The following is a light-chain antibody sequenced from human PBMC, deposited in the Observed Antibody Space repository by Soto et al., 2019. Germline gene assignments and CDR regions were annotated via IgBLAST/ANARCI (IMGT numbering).Light chain of an antibody. J-gene: IGKJ1*01. Sequence: EVMMTQFPDTVSVTPGETVTLSCGASQSVRTNLAWYQQRPGQAPRLLIHYSSTRATDVPARFSGSGSGTNFTLAIRSLQSEDFALYFCQQYAYWPETFGQGTKVEIK. CDR3: QQYAYWPET. CDR1: QSVRTN. CDR2: YSS. V-gene: IGKV3D-15*01.